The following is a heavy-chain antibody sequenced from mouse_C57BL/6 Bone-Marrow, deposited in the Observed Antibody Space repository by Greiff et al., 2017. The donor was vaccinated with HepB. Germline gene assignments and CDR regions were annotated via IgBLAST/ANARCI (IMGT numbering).Heavy chain of an antibody. V-gene: IGHV1-52*01. J-gene: IGHJ1*03. CDR1: GYTFTSYW. CDR3: TRERGVGRWYFDV. Sequence: QVQLQQPGAELVRPGSSVKLSCKASGYTFTSYWMHWVKQRPIQGLEWIGNIDPSDSETHYNQKFKDKATLTVDKSSSTAYMQLSSLTSEDSAVYYGTRERGVGRWYFDVWGTGTTVTVSS. D-gene: IGHD1-1*01. CDR2: IDPSDSET.